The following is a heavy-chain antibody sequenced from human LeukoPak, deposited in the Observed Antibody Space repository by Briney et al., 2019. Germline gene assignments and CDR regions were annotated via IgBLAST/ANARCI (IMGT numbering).Heavy chain of an antibody. Sequence: GGSLRLSCAASGFTFSSYAMSWVRQAPGKGLEWVSAISGSGGSTYYGDSVKGRFTISRDNSKDTLYLQMNSLRAEDTAVYYCAKGTQLWLRGSWFDPWGQGTLVTVSS. D-gene: IGHD5-18*01. CDR1: GFTFSSYA. J-gene: IGHJ5*02. V-gene: IGHV3-23*01. CDR2: ISGSGGST. CDR3: AKGTQLWLRGSWFDP.